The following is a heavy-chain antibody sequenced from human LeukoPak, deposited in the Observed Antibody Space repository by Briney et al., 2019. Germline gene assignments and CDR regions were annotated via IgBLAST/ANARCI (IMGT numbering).Heavy chain of an antibody. V-gene: IGHV4-34*01. Sequence: SETLSLTCAVYGGSFSGYYWSWIRQPPGKGLEWIGEINHSGSTNYNPSLKSRVTISVDTSKNQFSLKLSSVTAADTAVYYCALRGYDFAISYWGQGTLVTVSP. CDR2: INHSGST. J-gene: IGHJ4*02. CDR1: GGSFSGYY. CDR3: ALRGYDFAISY. D-gene: IGHD5-12*01.